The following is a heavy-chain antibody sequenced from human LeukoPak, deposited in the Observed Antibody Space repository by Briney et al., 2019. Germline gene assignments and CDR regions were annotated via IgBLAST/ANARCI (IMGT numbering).Heavy chain of an antibody. D-gene: IGHD6-25*01. V-gene: IGHV3-53*01. CDR2: IYSGGST. CDR3: AQDRTASYSSYYLDV. Sequence: PGGSLRLSCAASRFTVSSNYMSWVRPAPGKGLEWVSVIYSGGSTSYADSVKGRFTISRDNSKNTLYLQMNSLRAEHTAVYYCAQDRTASYSSYYLDVWGKGTTVTVSS. CDR1: RFTVSSNY. J-gene: IGHJ6*03.